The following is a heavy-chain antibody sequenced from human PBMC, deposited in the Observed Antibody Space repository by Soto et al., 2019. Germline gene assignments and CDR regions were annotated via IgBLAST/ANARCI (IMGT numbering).Heavy chain of an antibody. CDR1: GDSIRSSSY. Sequence: SETLSLTCTVSGDSIRSSSYWGWIRQPPGKGLEWFGSIYSTGNTYYNPSLNSQVTISVDTSKNHFSLNVISVTAADTAVYYCRRSSRYSTDVWGQGTTVTSP. CDR2: IYSTGNT. J-gene: IGHJ6*02. CDR3: RRSSRYSTDV. V-gene: IGHV4-39*01. D-gene: IGHD6-13*01.